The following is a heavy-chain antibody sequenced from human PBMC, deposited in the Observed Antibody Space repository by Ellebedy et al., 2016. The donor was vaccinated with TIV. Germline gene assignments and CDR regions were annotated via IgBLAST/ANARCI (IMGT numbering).Heavy chain of an antibody. CDR1: GGSFSGSSYY. CDR2: IFDTGST. J-gene: IGHJ2*01. V-gene: IGHV4-39*01. D-gene: IGHD3/OR15-3a*01. CDR3: ARSLMIFSFDKCYFDL. Sequence: GSLRLSCTVSGGSFSGSSYYWGWIRQPPGKGLEWIGNIFDTGSTYYNPSLKSRVIISVDTSKNQFSLKLSSVTAADTAVYYCARSLMIFSFDKCYFDLWGRGTLVTVSS.